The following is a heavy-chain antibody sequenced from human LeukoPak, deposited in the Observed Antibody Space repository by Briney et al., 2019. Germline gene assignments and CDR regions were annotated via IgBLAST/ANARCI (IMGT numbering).Heavy chain of an antibody. CDR1: GGSISSYY. D-gene: IGHD6-19*01. CDR2: IDYSGST. CDR3: AREGKLTGYFGGLGFNY. J-gene: IGHJ4*02. V-gene: IGHV4-59*01. Sequence: SETLSLTCTVSGGSISSYYWSWIRQPPGKGLEWIGNIDYSGSTIYNPALKSRVTVSVDTSKNQFSLNLTSVTAADTAVYSCAREGKLTGYFGGLGFNYWGPGILVTVSS.